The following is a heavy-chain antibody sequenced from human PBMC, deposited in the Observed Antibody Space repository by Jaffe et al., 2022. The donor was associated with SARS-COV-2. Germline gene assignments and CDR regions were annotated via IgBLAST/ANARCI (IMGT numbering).Heavy chain of an antibody. CDR2: ISGDGGST. Sequence: EVQLVESGGGVVQPGGSLRLSCAASGFTFDDYAMHWVRQAPGKGLEWVSLISGDGGSTYYADSVKGRFTISRDNSKNSLYLQMNSLRTEDTALYYCVTLPHYWGQGTLVTVSS. CDR1: GFTFDDYA. V-gene: IGHV3-43*02. D-gene: IGHD2-15*01. J-gene: IGHJ4*02. CDR3: VTLPHY.